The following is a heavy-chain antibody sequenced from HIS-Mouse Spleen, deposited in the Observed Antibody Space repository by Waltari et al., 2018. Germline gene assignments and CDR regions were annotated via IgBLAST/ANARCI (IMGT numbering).Heavy chain of an antibody. D-gene: IGHD6-13*01. CDR3: AREIPYSSSWYDWYFDL. CDR1: GGSISSSSYY. V-gene: IGHV4-39*07. Sequence: QLQLQESGPGLVKPSETLSLTCTVSGGSISSSSYYWGWIRQPPGKGLEWIGSIYYSGRTYYNPSLKGRVTISGDTSKTQFSLKLSSVTAADTAVYYCAREIPYSSSWYDWYFDLWGRGTLVTVSS. CDR2: IYYSGRT. J-gene: IGHJ2*01.